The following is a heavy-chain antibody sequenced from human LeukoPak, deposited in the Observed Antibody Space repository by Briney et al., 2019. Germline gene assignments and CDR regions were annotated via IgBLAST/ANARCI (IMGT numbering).Heavy chain of an antibody. CDR1: GGSISSGDYY. D-gene: IGHD5-24*01. CDR3: ARDRGKWLQTDY. V-gene: IGHV4-30-4*01. J-gene: IGHJ4*02. Sequence: PSEILSLTCSVSGGSISSGDYYWSWIRQPPGKGLEWIGYIYYSGSTYYNPSLKSRVTISVDTSKNQFSLKLSSVTAADTAVYYCARDRGKWLQTDYWGQGTLVTVSS. CDR2: IYYSGST.